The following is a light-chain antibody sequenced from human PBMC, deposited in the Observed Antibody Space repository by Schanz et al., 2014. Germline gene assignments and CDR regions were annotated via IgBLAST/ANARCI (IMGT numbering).Light chain of an antibody. CDR2: GNI. Sequence: QSVLTQPPSVSGAPGQRVTISCTGSSSNIGAGYDVHWYQQLPGTAPKLLIYGNINRPSGVPDRFSGSKSGTSASLAISGLQSEDEADYYCAAWDDSLNGWVFGGGTKLTVI. CDR1: SSNIGAGYD. J-gene: IGLJ3*02. V-gene: IGLV1-40*01. CDR3: AAWDDSLNGWV.